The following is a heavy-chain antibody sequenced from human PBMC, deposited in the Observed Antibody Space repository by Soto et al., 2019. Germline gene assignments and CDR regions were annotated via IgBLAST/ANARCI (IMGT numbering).Heavy chain of an antibody. CDR2: INQDGSEK. V-gene: IGHV3-7*01. Sequence: GGSLSLSCAASGFTFSTYWMDWVRQTPGKGLEWVANINQDGSEKNYVDSVKGRFTIYRDNAKNSLYLQMSSLTAEDSALYYCSRSLNSWGQGTLVTVSS. CDR1: GFTFSTYW. CDR3: SRSLNS. J-gene: IGHJ4*02.